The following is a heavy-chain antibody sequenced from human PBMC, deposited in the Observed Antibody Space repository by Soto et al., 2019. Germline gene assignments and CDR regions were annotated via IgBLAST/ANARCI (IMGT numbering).Heavy chain of an antibody. CDR3: AREGGSYAYFDY. CDR2: IWYDGSNK. D-gene: IGHD1-26*01. CDR1: GFTFSSYG. Sequence: PGGSLRLSCAASGFTFSSYGMHWVRQAPGKGLEWVAVIWYDGSNKYYADSVKGRFTISRDNSKNTLYLQMDSLRAEDTAVYYCAREGGSYAYFDYWGQGTRVTVSS. V-gene: IGHV3-33*01. J-gene: IGHJ4*02.